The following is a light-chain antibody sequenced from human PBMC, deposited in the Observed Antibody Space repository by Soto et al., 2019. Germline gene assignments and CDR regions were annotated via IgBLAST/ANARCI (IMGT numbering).Light chain of an antibody. V-gene: IGLV2-14*03. CDR3: SSYTSSSNPYVL. CDR2: EGT. Sequence: QSALTQPASVSGSPGQSITISCTGTRSDVGGYNYVSWYQQHPGKAPKLMIYEGTNRPSGISNRFSGSKSGNTASLTISGLQAEDAADYYCSSYTSSSNPYVLFGGGTKLTVL. CDR1: RSDVGGYNY. J-gene: IGLJ2*01.